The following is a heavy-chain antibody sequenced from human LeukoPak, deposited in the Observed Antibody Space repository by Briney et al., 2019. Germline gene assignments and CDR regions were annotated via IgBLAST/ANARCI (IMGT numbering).Heavy chain of an antibody. CDR1: GFTFSSYA. D-gene: IGHD3-22*01. CDR3: ARDGDYYDSSGYPSSLNNWFDP. J-gene: IGHJ5*02. V-gene: IGHV3-23*01. Sequence: PGGSLRLSCAASGFTFSSYAMSWVRQAPGKGLEWVSAISGSGGSTYYADSVKGRFTISRDNAKNSLYLQMNSLRAEDTAVYYCARDGDYYDSSGYPSSLNNWFDPWGQGTLVTVSS. CDR2: ISGSGGST.